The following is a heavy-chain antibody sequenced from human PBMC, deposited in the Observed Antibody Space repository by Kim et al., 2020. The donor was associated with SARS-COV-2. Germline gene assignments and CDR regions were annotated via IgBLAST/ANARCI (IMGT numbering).Heavy chain of an antibody. CDR1: GFSFSDYY. Sequence: GGSLRLSCAASGFSFSDYYMSWIRQAPGKGLEWVSHISGITGYTNYPDSVKGRFTISRDGAKNSLYLQMNNLRAEDTAVYYCARVTRQLYFDYWGQGTLVTVSS. J-gene: IGHJ4*02. V-gene: IGHV3-11*06. D-gene: IGHD6-13*01. CDR3: ARVTRQLYFDY. CDR2: ISGITGYT.